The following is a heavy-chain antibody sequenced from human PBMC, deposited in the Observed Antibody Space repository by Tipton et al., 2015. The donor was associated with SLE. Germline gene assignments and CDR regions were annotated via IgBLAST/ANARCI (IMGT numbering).Heavy chain of an antibody. CDR1: GFAFSDYY. CDR3: ARDSSGLMGAFDI. D-gene: IGHD6-25*01. Sequence: SLRLSCAASGFAFSDYYMSWIRQTPGKGLEWISYISESSSFTNYADSVRGRFTISRDNAKKSLYLEISSLRAEDTAVYYCARDSSGLMGAFDIWGQGTMVSVSS. J-gene: IGHJ3*02. CDR2: ISESSSFT. V-gene: IGHV3-11*06.